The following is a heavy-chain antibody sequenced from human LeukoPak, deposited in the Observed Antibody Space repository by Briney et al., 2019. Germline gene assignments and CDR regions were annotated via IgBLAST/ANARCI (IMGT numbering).Heavy chain of an antibody. D-gene: IGHD4-17*01. CDR1: GFTFCSYE. CDR3: ARDGRTYGDYDGGLYYYYGMDV. J-gene: IGHJ6*02. Sequence: GGSLRLSCAASGFTFCSYEMNWVRQAPGKGLEWVSYISSSGSTIYYADSVKGRFTISRDNAKNSLYLQMNSLRAEDTAVYYCARDGRTYGDYDGGLYYYYGMDVWGQGTTVTVSS. V-gene: IGHV3-48*03. CDR2: ISSSGSTI.